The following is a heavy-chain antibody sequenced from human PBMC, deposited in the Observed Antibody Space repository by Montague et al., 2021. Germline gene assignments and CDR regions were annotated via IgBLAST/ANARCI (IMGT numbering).Heavy chain of an antibody. J-gene: IGHJ5*02. V-gene: IGHV4-39*01. CDR1: GGSISTTSYY. CDR3: ARSLYCRGGSCYSGFDP. CDR2: FYYNGST. Sequence: SETLSLTCTVSGGSISTTSYYWGWIRQPPGKGLEFIGVFYYNGSTYHNPSLKSRVTVSMDTSKNQLSLKLSSVTAADTAVYYCARSLYCRGGSCYSGFDPWGQGTLVTASS. D-gene: IGHD2-15*01.